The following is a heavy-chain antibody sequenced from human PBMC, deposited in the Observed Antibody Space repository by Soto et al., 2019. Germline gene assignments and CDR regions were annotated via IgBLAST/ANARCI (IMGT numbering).Heavy chain of an antibody. CDR1: GFSCSAYP. Sequence: PVGSLRLSCAASGFSCSAYPMVWVRQAPGKRLEAVSSISGSGDKTYYKASVKGRFTISRDNSKNTVDLQMNSLRPEDTAVYYCAKILSTVTTYYYGMDAWGQGTTVTVSS. V-gene: IGHV3-23*01. CDR3: AKILSTVTTYYYGMDA. D-gene: IGHD4-17*01. J-gene: IGHJ6*02. CDR2: ISGSGDKT.